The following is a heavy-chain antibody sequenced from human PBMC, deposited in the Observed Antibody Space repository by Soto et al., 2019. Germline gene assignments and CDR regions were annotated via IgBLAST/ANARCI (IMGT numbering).Heavy chain of an antibody. V-gene: IGHV3-9*01. CDR3: AKDMRGGSSSSRYYYGLDV. CDR2: ISWNSGTI. CDR1: GFTLVVFP. J-gene: IGHJ6*02. Sequence: EVQLVESGGAWYSLGGPLDSSLEPLGFTLVVFPLHWARQVPGRGLGGVSGISWNSGTIVYADSVKGRFTISRDNAKNSLYLQMNSLRGEDTALYYCAKDMRGGSSSSRYYYGLDVWGQGTTVTVSS. D-gene: IGHD6-13*01.